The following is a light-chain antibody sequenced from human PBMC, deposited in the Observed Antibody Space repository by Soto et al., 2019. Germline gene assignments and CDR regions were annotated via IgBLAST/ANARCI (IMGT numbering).Light chain of an antibody. V-gene: IGKV3-11*01. CDR1: QSVSSY. Sequence: EIVLTQSPATLSLSPGERATLSCRASQSVSSYLAWYQQKPGQAPRLLIYDASNSATGIPARFSGSGSGTDFTLTISSLEPEDFAVYYCQQRSKGLTFGGGTKVEIK. CDR3: QQRSKGLT. CDR2: DAS. J-gene: IGKJ4*01.